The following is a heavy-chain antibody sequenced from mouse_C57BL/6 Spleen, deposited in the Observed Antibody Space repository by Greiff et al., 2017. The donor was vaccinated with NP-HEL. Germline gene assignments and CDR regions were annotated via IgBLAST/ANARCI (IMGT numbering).Heavy chain of an antibody. V-gene: IGHV5-16*01. J-gene: IGHJ1*03. CDR2: INYDGSST. CDR3: ARPELGRGYFDV. CDR1: GFTFSDYY. D-gene: IGHD4-1*01. Sequence: EVQRVESEGGLVQPGSSMKLSCTASGFTFSDYYMAWVRQVPEKGLEWVANINYDGSSTYYLDSLKSRFIISRDNAKNILYLQMSSLKSEDTATYYCARPELGRGYFDVWGTGTTVTVSS.